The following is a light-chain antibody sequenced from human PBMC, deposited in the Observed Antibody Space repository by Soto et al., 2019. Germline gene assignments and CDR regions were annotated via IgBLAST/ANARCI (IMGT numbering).Light chain of an antibody. J-gene: IGLJ3*02. CDR3: CSYAGSDSWV. CDR1: SSDVGAYNY. CDR2: DGS. Sequence: QSALTQPRSVSGSPGQSVTISFTGTSSDVGAYNYVSWYQHHLGKPPKVKTYDGSERPSGVPDRFSGSKSDNKASLTISGLQAEDEADYYCCSYAGSDSWVFGGGTKLTVL. V-gene: IGLV2-11*01.